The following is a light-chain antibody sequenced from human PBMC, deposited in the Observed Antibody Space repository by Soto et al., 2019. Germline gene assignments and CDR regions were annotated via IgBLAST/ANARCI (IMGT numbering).Light chain of an antibody. V-gene: IGKV1-39*01. J-gene: IGKJ5*01. CDR2: AAS. CDR3: QQSYSTPPIT. CDR1: QSISNY. Sequence: DIHMTQSPSSLSASVGDRVTITCRASQSISNYLNWYQQKPGKAPRLLIYAASSLQSGVPSRFSGGGSGTDFTLTISSLQPEDFATYYCQQSYSTPPITFGQGTRLEIK.